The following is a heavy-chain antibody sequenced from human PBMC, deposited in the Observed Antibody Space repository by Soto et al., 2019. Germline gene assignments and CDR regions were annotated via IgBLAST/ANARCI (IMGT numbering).Heavy chain of an antibody. Sequence: EVQLEESGGGLVQPGGSLRLSCAASGFTFSNYNMNWVRQAPGKGLEWVSYISSSSSTIYYADSVKGRFTISRDNAKKSVYMQMNSLRAEDTAVYYCATPPPHMDVWGQGTTVTVSS. CDR3: ATPPPHMDV. CDR1: GFTFSNYN. CDR2: ISSSSSTI. J-gene: IGHJ6*02. V-gene: IGHV3-48*01.